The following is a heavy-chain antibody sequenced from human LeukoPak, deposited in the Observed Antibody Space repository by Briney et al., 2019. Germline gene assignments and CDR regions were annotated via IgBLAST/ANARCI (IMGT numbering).Heavy chain of an antibody. CDR2: ISWNSGSI. CDR1: GFTFDDYA. Sequence: GRSLRLSCAASGFTFDDYAMHWVRHAPGKGLEWVSGISWNSGSIGYADSVKGRFTISRDNAKNSLYLQMNSLRAEDTALYYCAKVYGGNQLGAFDIWGQGTMVTVSS. CDR3: AKVYGGNQLGAFDI. J-gene: IGHJ3*02. V-gene: IGHV3-9*01. D-gene: IGHD4-23*01.